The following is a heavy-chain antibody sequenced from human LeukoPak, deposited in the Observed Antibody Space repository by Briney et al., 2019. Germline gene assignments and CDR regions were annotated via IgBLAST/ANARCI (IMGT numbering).Heavy chain of an antibody. Sequence: PGGSLRLSCAASGFTFSSNYMSWVRQAPGKGLEWVSVIYSGGSTYYSDSVTGRFTISRDNSKNTLYLQMNSLRAEDTAVYYCARDQAGGSSSWSYWGQGTLVTVSS. J-gene: IGHJ4*02. CDR1: GFTFSSNY. CDR3: ARDQAGGSSSWSY. D-gene: IGHD6-13*01. CDR2: IYSGGST. V-gene: IGHV3-53*01.